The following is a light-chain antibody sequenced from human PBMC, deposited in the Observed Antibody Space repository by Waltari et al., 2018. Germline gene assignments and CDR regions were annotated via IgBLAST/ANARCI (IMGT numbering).Light chain of an antibody. J-gene: IGKJ4*01. CDR2: GAS. Sequence: EIVLTQSPGTLSLSPGERATLSCRASQSVSSSYLAWYQQKPGQAPRLLIYGASSRATGIPDRFSCSGSGTDFTLTISRLEPEDFAVYYCQQYGSSPRLTFGGGTKVEIK. CDR3: QQYGSSPRLT. CDR1: QSVSSSY. V-gene: IGKV3-20*01.